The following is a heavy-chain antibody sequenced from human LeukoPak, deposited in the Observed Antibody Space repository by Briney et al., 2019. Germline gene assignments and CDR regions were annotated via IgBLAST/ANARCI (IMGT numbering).Heavy chain of an antibody. D-gene: IGHD3-3*01. CDR2: IYYSGST. J-gene: IGHJ5*02. V-gene: IGHV4-39*01. CDR1: GGSISSSDYY. Sequence: PSETLSLTCTVFGGSISSSDYYWDWIRQPPGKGLEWIGSIYYSGSTYYNPSLKSRVTISVDTSKNQFSLKLSSVMAADTAVYYCARSVDIWSRNWIDPWGQGTLVTVSS. CDR3: ARSVDIWSRNWIDP.